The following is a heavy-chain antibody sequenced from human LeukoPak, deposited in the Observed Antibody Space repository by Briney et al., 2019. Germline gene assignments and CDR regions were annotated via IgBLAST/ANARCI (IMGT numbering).Heavy chain of an antibody. Sequence: SETLSLTCTVSGGSISSYYWSWIRQPPGKGLEWIGYIYYSGSTNYNPSLKSRVTISVDTSKNQFSLKVSSATAADTAVYYCARGSSWSYYFDYWGQGTLVTVSS. CDR3: ARGSSWSYYFDY. D-gene: IGHD6-13*01. V-gene: IGHV4-59*08. CDR1: GGSISSYY. J-gene: IGHJ4*02. CDR2: IYYSGST.